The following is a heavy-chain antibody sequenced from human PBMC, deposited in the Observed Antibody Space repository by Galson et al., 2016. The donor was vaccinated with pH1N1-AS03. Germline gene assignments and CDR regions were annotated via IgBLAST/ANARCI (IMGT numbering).Heavy chain of an antibody. CDR3: AKNLATNYYDGRDYSDAFDV. D-gene: IGHD3-22*01. V-gene: IGHV4-30-4*07. CDR2: IFHSGST. J-gene: IGHJ3*01. Sequence: LEWIGYIFHSGSTYYTPSPKSRVSISLDTSKNHFSLTLSSVTAADTAVYYCAKNLATNYYDGRDYSDAFDVWGPGTTVTVSS.